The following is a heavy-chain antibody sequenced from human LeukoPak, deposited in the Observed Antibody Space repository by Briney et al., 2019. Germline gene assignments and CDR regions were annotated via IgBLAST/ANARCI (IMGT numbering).Heavy chain of an antibody. J-gene: IGHJ4*02. Sequence: ASVKVSCKASGYTFTSYDFNWVRQASGQGLEWVGWLNPSSGNTGYAQNFQGRVTITRDTSISTAYMELSSLRSEDTAVYYCARAGSYRYVLDYWGQGTLVTVSS. CDR2: LNPSSGNT. V-gene: IGHV1-8*03. CDR1: GYTFTSYD. D-gene: IGHD3-16*02. CDR3: ARAGSYRYVLDY.